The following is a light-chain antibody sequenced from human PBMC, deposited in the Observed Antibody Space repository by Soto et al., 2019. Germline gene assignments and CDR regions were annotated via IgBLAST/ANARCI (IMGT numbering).Light chain of an antibody. Sequence: EIVLTQSPATLSLSPGERATLSCRASQSVSSYLAWYQQKPGQAPRLLIYDASNRATGIPARFSGSGSGTDFTLTISSLEPEDFAVYYGQQRRIFGPGTKVDIK. CDR3: QQRRI. CDR1: QSVSSY. CDR2: DAS. J-gene: IGKJ3*01. V-gene: IGKV3-11*01.